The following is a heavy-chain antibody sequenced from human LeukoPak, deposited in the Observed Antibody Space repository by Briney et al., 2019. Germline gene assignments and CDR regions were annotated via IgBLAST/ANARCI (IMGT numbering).Heavy chain of an antibody. CDR2: IRYDGSNK. CDR1: GFTFGSSG. J-gene: IGHJ4*02. D-gene: IGHD6-19*01. Sequence: PGGSLRLSCAASGFTFGSSGMHWVRQAPGKGLEWVAFIRYDGSNKYYADSVKGRFTISRDNSKNTLYLQMNSLRAEDTAVYYCAKDLSGWSQYFDYWGQGTLVTVSS. V-gene: IGHV3-30*02. CDR3: AKDLSGWSQYFDY.